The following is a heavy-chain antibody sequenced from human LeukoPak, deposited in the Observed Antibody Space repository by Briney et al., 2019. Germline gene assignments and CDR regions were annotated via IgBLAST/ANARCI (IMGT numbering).Heavy chain of an antibody. D-gene: IGHD4-17*01. Sequence: GASVKVSCKASGGTFSSYAISWVRQAPGQGLEWMGGIIPIFGTANYAQKFQGRVTITADESTSTAYMELSSLRSEDTAVYYCARDGRDYGDPTRAFDIWGQGTMVTVSS. CDR1: GGTFSSYA. CDR2: IIPIFGTA. CDR3: ARDGRDYGDPTRAFDI. V-gene: IGHV1-69*13. J-gene: IGHJ3*02.